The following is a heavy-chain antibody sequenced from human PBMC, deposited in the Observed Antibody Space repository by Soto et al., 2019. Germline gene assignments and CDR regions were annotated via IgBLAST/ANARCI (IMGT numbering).Heavy chain of an antibody. CDR2: IYWDDDK. CDR3: AHRDGKMVRGVISCDY. Sequence: QITLKESGPPLVKPTQTLTLTCIFSGFSISTSGVGVGWIRQPPGKALEWLALIYWDDDKRYSPILKSRLTITKDTSKNQVVLTMTNMDPVDTATYYCAHRDGKMVRGVISCDYWGQGTLVTVSS. J-gene: IGHJ4*02. CDR1: GFSISTSGVG. D-gene: IGHD3-10*01. V-gene: IGHV2-5*02.